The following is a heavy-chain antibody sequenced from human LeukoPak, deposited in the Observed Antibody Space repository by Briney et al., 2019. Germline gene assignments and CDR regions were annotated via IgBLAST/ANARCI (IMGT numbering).Heavy chain of an antibody. CDR2: IISSSSYI. J-gene: IGHJ4*02. V-gene: IGHV3-21*01. Sequence: GGSLRLSCAASGFTFSSYSMNWVRQAPGKGLEWVSSIISSSSYIYYADSVKGRFTISSDNAQKSLYLQMNSLRAEDTAVYYCAREDCSSSSCYTAFDYWGQGTLVPVSS. D-gene: IGHD2-2*02. CDR3: AREDCSSSSCYTAFDY. CDR1: GFTFSSYS.